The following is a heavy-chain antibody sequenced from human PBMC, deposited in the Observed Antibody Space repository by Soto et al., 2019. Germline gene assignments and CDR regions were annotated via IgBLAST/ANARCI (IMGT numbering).Heavy chain of an antibody. CDR1: GASLAGSSY. D-gene: IGHD2-8*02. CDR2: FSLSGTT. J-gene: IGHJ4*02. CDR3: ARGMTPPGAPAWYYFDS. Sequence: ASETLSLTCSVSGASLAGSSYWSWIRQRAGKGLEWIGRFSLSGTTNYSPSLRSRVTMSADVSKNQFSLRLTSVTAADTALYYCARGMTPPGAPAWYYFDSWGQGTLVTVSS. V-gene: IGHV4-4*07.